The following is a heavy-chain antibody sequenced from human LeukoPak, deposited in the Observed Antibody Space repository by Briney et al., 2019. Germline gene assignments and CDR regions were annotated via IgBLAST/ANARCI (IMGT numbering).Heavy chain of an antibody. Sequence: ASVKVSCKASGYTFTGYYMHWVRQAPGQGLEWMGLINPNSGGTNYAQKFQGRVTMTRDTSISTAYMELSRLRSDDTAVYYCASAPPRYCSSTSCYSFDYWGQGTLVTVSS. J-gene: IGHJ4*02. CDR2: INPNSGGT. D-gene: IGHD2-2*01. CDR1: GYTFTGYY. CDR3: ASAPPRYCSSTSCYSFDY. V-gene: IGHV1-2*02.